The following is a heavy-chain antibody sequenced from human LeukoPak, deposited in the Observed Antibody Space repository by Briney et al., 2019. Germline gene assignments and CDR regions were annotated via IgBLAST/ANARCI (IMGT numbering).Heavy chain of an antibody. V-gene: IGHV4-39*01. Sequence: SETLSLTCTVSGGSISSSSYYWGWIRQPPGKGLEWIGSIYYSGSTYYNPSLKSRVTISVDTSKNQFSLKLSSVTAADTAVYYCARRYCSGGSCYRNAFDIWGQGTMVTVSS. CDR2: IYYSGST. J-gene: IGHJ3*02. D-gene: IGHD2-15*01. CDR3: ARRYCSGGSCYRNAFDI. CDR1: GGSISSSSYY.